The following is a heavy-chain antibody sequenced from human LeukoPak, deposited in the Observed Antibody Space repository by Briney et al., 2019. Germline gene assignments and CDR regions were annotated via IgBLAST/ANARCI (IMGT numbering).Heavy chain of an antibody. CDR3: ARDRSGYSGYDTPYYFDY. J-gene: IGHJ4*02. D-gene: IGHD5-12*01. CDR2: INPDGSTI. V-gene: IGHV3-74*01. CDR1: GFTFSNYW. Sequence: GGSLRLSCAASGFTFSNYWVHWVRQAPGKGLVWVSRINPDGSTINYADSVKGRFTISRDNAKNTLYLQMNSLRDEDTAVYYCARDRSGYSGYDTPYYFDYWGQGTLVTVSS.